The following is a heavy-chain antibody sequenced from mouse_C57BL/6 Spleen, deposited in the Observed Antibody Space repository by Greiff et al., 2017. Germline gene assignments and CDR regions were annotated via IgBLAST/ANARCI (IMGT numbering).Heavy chain of an antibody. CDR1: GYTFTSYW. D-gene: IGHD1-1*01. V-gene: IGHV1-74*01. CDR3: ERGGSSYVDWDLDV. Sequence: HVQLQQSGAELVKPGASVTVSCKASGYTFTSYWMHWVKQRPGQGLAWLGMIHPSDSDTNYNQKFTGKATFTVDKSSSTAYMQLNSLTSAESAVYYCERGGSSYVDWDLDVWGTGTTVTVSS. J-gene: IGHJ1*03. CDR2: IHPSDSDT.